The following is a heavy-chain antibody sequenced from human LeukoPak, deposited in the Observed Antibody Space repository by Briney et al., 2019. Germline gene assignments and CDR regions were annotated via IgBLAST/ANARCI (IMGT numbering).Heavy chain of an antibody. CDR1: GFTFSSYG. D-gene: IGHD5-24*01. CDR2: ISYDGSNK. V-gene: IGHV3-30*18. J-gene: IGHJ4*02. Sequence: PGGSLRLSCAASGFTFSSYGMHWVRQAPGKGLERVAVISYDGSNKYYADSVKGRFTISRDNSKNTLYLQMNSLRAEDTAVYYCAKDRNRWLQFYYFDYWGQGTLVTVSS. CDR3: AKDRNRWLQFYYFDY.